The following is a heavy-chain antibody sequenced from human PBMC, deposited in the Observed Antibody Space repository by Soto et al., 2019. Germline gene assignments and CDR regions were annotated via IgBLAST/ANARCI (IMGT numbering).Heavy chain of an antibody. CDR2: INPSGGST. J-gene: IGHJ4*02. CDR3: ARETLHNGYYYDSSGYSD. Sequence: ASVKVSCKASGYTFTSYYMHWVRQAPGQGLEWMGIINPSGGSTSYAQKFQGRVTITADKSTSTAYMELSSLRSEDTAVYYCARETLHNGYYYDSSGYSDWGQGTLVTVSS. CDR1: GYTFTSYY. D-gene: IGHD3-22*01. V-gene: IGHV1-46*01.